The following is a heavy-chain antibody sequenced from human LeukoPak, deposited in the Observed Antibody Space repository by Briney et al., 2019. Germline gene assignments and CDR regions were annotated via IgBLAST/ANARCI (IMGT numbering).Heavy chain of an antibody. J-gene: IGHJ6*03. CDR3: ARKWRVGNYYYYMVV. V-gene: IGHV1-69*05. CDR2: IIPIFGTA. CDR1: GRTYSSYD. D-gene: IGHD1-1*01. Sequence: SSVKVSCKASGRTYSSYDISWVRQAPGQGLEWMGGIIPIFGTANYAQKFQDRVTITTDESTSTAYMELSSLRSEDTAVYYCARKWRVGNYYYYMVVGTKGTTVTVSS.